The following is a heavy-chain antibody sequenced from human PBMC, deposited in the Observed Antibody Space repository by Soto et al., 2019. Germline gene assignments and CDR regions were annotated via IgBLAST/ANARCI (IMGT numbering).Heavy chain of an antibody. D-gene: IGHD3-10*01. V-gene: IGHV3-33*01. CDR2: IWYDGSNK. Sequence: QVQLVESGGGVVQPGRSLRLSCAASGFTFSSYGMHWVRQAPGKGLEWVAVIWYDGSNKYYADSVKGRFTISRDNSKNTLYLQMNSLRAEDTAVYYCARDRRGRFGEFDHFDYWGQGTLVTVSS. CDR1: GFTFSSYG. CDR3: ARDRRGRFGEFDHFDY. J-gene: IGHJ4*02.